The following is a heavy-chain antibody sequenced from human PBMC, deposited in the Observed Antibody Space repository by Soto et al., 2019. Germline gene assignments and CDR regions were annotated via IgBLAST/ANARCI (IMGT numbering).Heavy chain of an antibody. V-gene: IGHV1-69*08. J-gene: IGHJ6*02. CDR1: ADTLSSYI. CDR3: ARRRYCGYDCYHKHYYGMDV. Sequence: QVQLVQSGAEVKKPGSSVRVSCRSSADTLSSYIVNWLRLAPGRGLEWMGRVIPVLTTTDYAQNFRGRVTISADRSTNTVYLDLSSLRSDDTAVYYCARRRYCGYDCYHKHYYGMDVWGQGALVTVAS. CDR2: VIPVLTTT. D-gene: IGHD2-21*02.